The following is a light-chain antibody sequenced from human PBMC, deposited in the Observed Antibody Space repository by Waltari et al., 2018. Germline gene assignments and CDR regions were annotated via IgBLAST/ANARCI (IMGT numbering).Light chain of an antibody. V-gene: IGLV2-11*01. Sequence: QSALTQPRSVSGSPGQSVTISCTGSSSYIGDYHYVSWYQQHPGKAPKFMIYDVSKRPSGVPDRFSGSKSGNTASLTISGLQTEDEADYYCCSYGGSFSSGYVFGSGTKVTVL. J-gene: IGLJ1*01. CDR2: DVS. CDR1: SSYIGDYHY. CDR3: CSYGGSFSSGYV.